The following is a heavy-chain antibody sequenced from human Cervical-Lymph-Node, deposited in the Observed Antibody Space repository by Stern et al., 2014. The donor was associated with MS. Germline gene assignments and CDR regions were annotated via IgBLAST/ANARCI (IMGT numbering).Heavy chain of an antibody. V-gene: IGHV1-18*01. CDR2: ISAYNGNT. CDR3: ARDRHWIIVGATVYYYGMDV. CDR1: GYTFTSYG. J-gene: IGHJ6*02. Sequence: QVQLVQSGAEVKKPGASVKVSCKASGYTFTSYGISWVRQAPGQGLEWMGWISAYNGNTNYAQKLQGRVTMTTDTSTSTAYMELRSLRSDDTAVYYCARDRHWIIVGATVYYYGMDVWGQGTTVTVSS. D-gene: IGHD1-26*01.